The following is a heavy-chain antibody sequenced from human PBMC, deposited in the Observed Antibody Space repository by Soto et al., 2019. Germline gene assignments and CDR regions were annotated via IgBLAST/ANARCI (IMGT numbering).Heavy chain of an antibody. CDR1: GGSISSYY. D-gene: IGHD4-4*01. CDR2: IYTSGST. J-gene: IGHJ6*02. V-gene: IGHV4-4*07. CDR3: ARSGNYRGGYYGMDV. Sequence: LSLTCTVSGGSISSYYWSWIRQPAGKGLEWIGRIYTSGSTNYNPSLKSRVTMSVDTSKNQFSLKLSSVTAADTAVYYCARSGNYRGGYYGMDVWGQGTTVTVSS.